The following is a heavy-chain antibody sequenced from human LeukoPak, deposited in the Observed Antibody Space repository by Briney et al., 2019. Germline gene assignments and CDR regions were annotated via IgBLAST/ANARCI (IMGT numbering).Heavy chain of an antibody. V-gene: IGHV3-33*01. CDR3: ARQRIDYDILTGYQKYGLDV. CDR2: IWCDGSNK. J-gene: IGHJ6*02. CDR1: GFTFSSHG. D-gene: IGHD3-9*01. Sequence: GRSLRLSCAASGFTFSSHGMHWVRQAPGKGLGWVAIIWCDGSNKYYGDSVKGRFTISRDNSKNTLYLQMNSLRAEDTGVYYCARQRIDYDILTGYQKYGLDVWGQGTTVTVSS.